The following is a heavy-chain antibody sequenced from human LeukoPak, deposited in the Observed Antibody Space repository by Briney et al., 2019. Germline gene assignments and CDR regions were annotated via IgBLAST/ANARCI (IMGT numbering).Heavy chain of an antibody. CDR1: GNTFTNYD. CDR2: MSPNSGNT. J-gene: IGHJ4*02. V-gene: IGHV1-8*02. D-gene: IGHD3-10*01. Sequence: ASVKVSCKASGNTFTNYDINWVRQATGQGLEWMGWMSPNSGNTGYAQKFQGRVTMTRITSISTAYMELSSLRSEDTAMYYCAKEGSGFGEFNYWGQGTLVTVSS. CDR3: AKEGSGFGEFNY.